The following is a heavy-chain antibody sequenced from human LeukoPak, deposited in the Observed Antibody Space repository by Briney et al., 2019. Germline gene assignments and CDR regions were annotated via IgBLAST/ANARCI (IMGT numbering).Heavy chain of an antibody. CDR2: ITSGGST. Sequence: GGSLRLSCAASGFTFSSYAMSWVRQAPGKGLEWVSAITSGGSTHYADSVKGRFTISRDNSKNTLYLQMNSLRAEDTAVYYCAKSSRDYYYYYYMDVWGKGTTVTVSS. J-gene: IGHJ6*03. CDR3: AKSSRDYYYYYYMDV. D-gene: IGHD2-2*01. CDR1: GFTFSSYA. V-gene: IGHV3-23*01.